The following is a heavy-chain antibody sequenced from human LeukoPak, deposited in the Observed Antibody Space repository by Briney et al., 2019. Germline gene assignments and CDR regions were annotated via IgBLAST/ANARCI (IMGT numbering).Heavy chain of an antibody. J-gene: IGHJ4*02. CDR1: GYSITTGRY. CDR2: IYQSGST. D-gene: IGHD2-2*01. CDR3: ARSLSTAGIDY. Sequence: SETLSLICAVSGYSITTGRYWGWIRLPPGKGLEWIGSIYQSGSTYYNPSLKSRVTISVDTSKNQFSLKLRSVTAADTAVHYCARSLSTAGIDYWGQGTLVTVSS. V-gene: IGHV4-38-2*01.